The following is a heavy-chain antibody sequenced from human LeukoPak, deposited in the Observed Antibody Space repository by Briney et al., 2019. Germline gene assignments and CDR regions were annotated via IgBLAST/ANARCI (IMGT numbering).Heavy chain of an antibody. CDR1: GFTFSGSA. CDR2: IRSEGNSYAT. CDR3: AKTGCSGDSCARGPFDV. J-gene: IGHJ3*01. Sequence: GGSLRLSCAASGFTFSGSAMHWVRQASGKGLEWVGRIRSEGNSYATAYAASVKGRFTISRDNSKNTLYLQMNSLRAEDTALYYCAKTGCSGDSCARGPFDVWGQGTMVTVSS. D-gene: IGHD2-15*01. V-gene: IGHV3-73*01.